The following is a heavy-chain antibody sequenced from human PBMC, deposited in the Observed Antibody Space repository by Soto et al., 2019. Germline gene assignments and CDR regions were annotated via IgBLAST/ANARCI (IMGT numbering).Heavy chain of an antibody. Sequence: PGESLKISFKGSGYSFTNFWIGWVRQMPGKGLEWMGIIFPGESDVRYSPSFQGRVTISADKSISTAYLQWSSLKASDTAMYYCARPPETTIFGVVPNVFDFWGQGTMVTVSS. J-gene: IGHJ3*01. CDR1: GYSFTNFW. CDR3: ARPPETTIFGVVPNVFDF. D-gene: IGHD3-3*01. CDR2: IFPGESDV. V-gene: IGHV5-51*01.